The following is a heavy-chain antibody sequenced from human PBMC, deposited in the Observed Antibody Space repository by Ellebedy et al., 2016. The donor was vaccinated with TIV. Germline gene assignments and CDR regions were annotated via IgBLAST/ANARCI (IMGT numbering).Heavy chain of an antibody. CDR2: VYYSGSP. J-gene: IGHJ5*02. Sequence: MPSETLSLTCTVSGGSTSTYYWTWIRQPPGKGLEWIGNVYYSGSPNYNPSLKSRVTISLDTSKKQFSLKLDSVTAADTAVYYCASGFLSKWLDPWGRGILVTVAS. V-gene: IGHV4-59*01. CDR1: GGSTSTYY. CDR3: ASGFLSKWLDP.